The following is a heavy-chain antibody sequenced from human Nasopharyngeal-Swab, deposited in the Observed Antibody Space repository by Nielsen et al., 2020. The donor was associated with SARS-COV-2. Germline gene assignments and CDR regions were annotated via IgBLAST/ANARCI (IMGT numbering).Heavy chain of an antibody. J-gene: IGHJ6*02. CDR3: ARDEDV. V-gene: IGHV1-3*04. CDR2: INTANGDT. Sequence: WVRQAPGQGLEWMGWINTANGDTRYSQKFRDRVTISTDTSAISTDTSATTAYMELSSLGSEDTAVYFCARDEDVWGQGTTVTVSS.